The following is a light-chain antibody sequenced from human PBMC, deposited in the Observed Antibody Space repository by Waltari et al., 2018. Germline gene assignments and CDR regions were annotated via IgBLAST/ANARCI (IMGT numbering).Light chain of an antibody. CDR3: QQDNEWPPIT. CDR2: RAS. J-gene: IGKJ5*01. Sequence: EIVLTQSPATLSVSQGERVTLSGRASQSLYINLAWYQQKPGQAPRLLSYRASTRATGVPPSFSGSGSGTQFTLTISSLQSEDSGVYYCQQDNEWPPITFGQGTRLEIQ. CDR1: QSLYIN. V-gene: IGKV3-15*01.